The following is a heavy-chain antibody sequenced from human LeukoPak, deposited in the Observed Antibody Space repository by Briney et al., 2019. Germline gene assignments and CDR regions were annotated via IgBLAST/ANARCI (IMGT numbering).Heavy chain of an antibody. CDR1: GFTFDDYG. J-gene: IGHJ4*02. CDR3: AKGLWFGELSTPSNFDC. Sequence: PGGSLRLSCAASGFTFDDYGMSWVRQAPGKGLEWVSGINWNGGNIGYADSVKGRFTISRDNAKNSLYLQMNSLRAEDTALYYCAKGLWFGELSTPSNFDCWGQGTLVTVSS. D-gene: IGHD3-10*01. V-gene: IGHV3-20*04. CDR2: INWNGGNI.